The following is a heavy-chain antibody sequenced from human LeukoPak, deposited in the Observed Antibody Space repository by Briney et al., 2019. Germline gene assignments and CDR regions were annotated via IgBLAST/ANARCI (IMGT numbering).Heavy chain of an antibody. CDR2: IKQDGSEK. D-gene: IGHD3-9*01. V-gene: IGHV3-7*03. CDR1: GFTFSSYW. CDR3: AKDAQLRYFDWRYLFDY. J-gene: IGHJ4*02. Sequence: GGSLRLSCAASGFTFSSYWMSWVRQAPGKGLEWVANIKQDGSEKYYVDSVKGRFTISRDNAKNSLYLQMNSLRAEDTAVYYCAKDAQLRYFDWRYLFDYWGQGTLVTVSS.